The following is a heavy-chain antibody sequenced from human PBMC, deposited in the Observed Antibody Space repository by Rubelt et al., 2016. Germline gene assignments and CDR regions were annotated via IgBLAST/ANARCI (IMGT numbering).Heavy chain of an antibody. CDR1: GYTFSNYY. Sequence: QVQVVQSGAEVEKPGASVKVSCKASGYTFSNYYMHWVRQAPGQGLEWMGIINPSGGSTNYAQKFQGRVTMTRDTSTSTVYMELGSLGSEETAVYYCARGSRGSGSYYDYGMDVWGQGTTVTVSS. CDR2: INPSGGST. V-gene: IGHV1-46*01. D-gene: IGHD3-10*01. J-gene: IGHJ6*02. CDR3: ARGSRGSGSYYDYGMDV.